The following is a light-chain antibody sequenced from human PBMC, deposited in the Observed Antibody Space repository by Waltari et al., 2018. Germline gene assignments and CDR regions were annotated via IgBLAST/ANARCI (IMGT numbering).Light chain of an antibody. Sequence: SYVLAQPPPVPVAPGKSATITCGGDTNGSSHVHWYKQKPGQAPLLVVFYDKDRPSGIPERFSGSNSGNTATLTINRVEAGDEAKYYCHVWHPDVDPGVFGTGTEVTV. J-gene: IGLJ1*01. CDR2: YDK. V-gene: IGLV3-21*04. CDR1: TNGSSH. CDR3: HVWHPDVDPGV.